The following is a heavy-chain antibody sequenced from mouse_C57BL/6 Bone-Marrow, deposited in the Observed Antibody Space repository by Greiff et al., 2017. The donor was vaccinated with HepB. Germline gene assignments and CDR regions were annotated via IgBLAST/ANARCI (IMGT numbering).Heavy chain of an antibody. CDR1: GYTFTSYG. CDR2: IYPRSGNT. V-gene: IGHV1-81*01. Sequence: QQSGAELARPGASVKLSCKASGYTFTSYGISWVKQRTGQGLEWIGEIYPRSGNTYYNEKFKGKATLTADKSSSTAYMELRSLTSEDSAVYFCARRELRPFAYWGQGTLVTVSA. J-gene: IGHJ3*01. CDR3: ARRELRPFAY.